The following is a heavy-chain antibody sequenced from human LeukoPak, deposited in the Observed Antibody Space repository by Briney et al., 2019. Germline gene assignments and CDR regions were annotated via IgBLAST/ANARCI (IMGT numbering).Heavy chain of an antibody. V-gene: IGHV3-66*01. CDR1: EFSVGSNY. D-gene: IGHD3-22*01. J-gene: IGHJ3*02. CDR3: ATTIVADAFDI. Sequence: GGSLRLACAASEFSVGSNYMTWVRQAPGKGLEWVSLIYSGGSTYYADSVKGRFTISRDNSKNTLYLQMNSLRAEDTAVYYSATTIVADAFDIWGQGTMVTVSS. CDR2: IYSGGST.